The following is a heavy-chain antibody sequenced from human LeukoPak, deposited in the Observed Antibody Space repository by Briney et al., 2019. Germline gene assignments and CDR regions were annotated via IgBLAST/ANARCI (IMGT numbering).Heavy chain of an antibody. D-gene: IGHD6-19*01. J-gene: IGHJ4*02. CDR3: AKDLGGSGWTLFDC. CDR1: GFPFNIFA. V-gene: IGHV3-23*01. CDR2: LNSGGCT. Sequence: GGSLRLSCAASGFPFNIFAMSWLGQAPGKGREGVSALNSGGCTYYADSVKGRFTISRDTSKNTLYLQMTSLRPEDTAVYYCAKDLGGSGWTLFDCWGPGTLVTVSS.